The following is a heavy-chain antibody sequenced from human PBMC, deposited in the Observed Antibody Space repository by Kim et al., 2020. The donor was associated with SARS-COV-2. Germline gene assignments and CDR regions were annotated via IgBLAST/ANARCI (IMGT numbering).Heavy chain of an antibody. Sequence: NPFLRGRVNISVDTSKNQFSLNLTSVTAADTALYYCARYGSGSYPRFDSWGQGTLVTVSS. D-gene: IGHD3-10*01. J-gene: IGHJ4*02. V-gene: IGHV4-59*01. CDR3: ARYGSGSYPRFDS.